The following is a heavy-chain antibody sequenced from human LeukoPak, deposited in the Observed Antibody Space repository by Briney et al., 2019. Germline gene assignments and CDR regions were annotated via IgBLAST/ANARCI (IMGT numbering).Heavy chain of an antibody. V-gene: IGHV1-69*04. CDR1: GGTFSSYA. J-gene: IGHJ4*02. CDR2: IIPILGIA. Sequence: SVKVSCKASGGTFSSYAISWVRQAPGQGLEWMGRIIPILGIANYAQKFQGRVTITADESTSTAYMELSSLRSEDTAVYYCARDVDLGYCSGGSCYSGDYWGQGTLVTVSS. CDR3: ARDVDLGYCSGGSCYSGDY. D-gene: IGHD2-15*01.